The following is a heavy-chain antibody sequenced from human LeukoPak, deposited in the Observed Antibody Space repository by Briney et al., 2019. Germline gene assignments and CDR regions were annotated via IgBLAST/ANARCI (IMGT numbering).Heavy chain of an antibody. CDR1: GYTFTSYG. CDR2: ISAYNGNT. D-gene: IGHD3-22*01. Sequence: GAPVKVSCKASGYTFTSYGISWVRQAPGQGLEWMGWISAYNGNTNYAQKLQGRVTMTTDTSTSTAYMALRSLRSDDTAVYYCARDPYPYYYDSSGYYTHWGQGTLVTVSS. V-gene: IGHV1-18*01. CDR3: ARDPYPYYYDSSGYYTH. J-gene: IGHJ4*02.